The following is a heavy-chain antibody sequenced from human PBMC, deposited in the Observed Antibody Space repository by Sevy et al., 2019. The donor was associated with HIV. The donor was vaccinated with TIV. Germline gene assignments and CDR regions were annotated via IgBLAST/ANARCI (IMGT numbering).Heavy chain of an antibody. J-gene: IGHJ4*02. V-gene: IGHV3-7*01. CDR3: ARAQQVTMLVVIGGLYFDF. Sequence: GGSLRLSCAASGFTFSSYWMTCVRQAPGKGLEWVANIKQDMSEKYYADSVKGRFTISRDNARNSLYLQMESLRAEETAVYYCARAQQVTMLVVIGGLYFDFWGQGTLVTVSS. CDR2: IKQDMSEK. CDR1: GFTFSSYW. D-gene: IGHD3-22*01.